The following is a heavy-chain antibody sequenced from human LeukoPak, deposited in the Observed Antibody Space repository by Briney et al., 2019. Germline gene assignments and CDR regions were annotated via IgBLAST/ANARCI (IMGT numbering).Heavy chain of an antibody. CDR1: GYTFTSYY. V-gene: IGHV1-46*01. CDR2: INPSGGST. Sequence: ASVKVSCKASGYTFTSYYMHWVRQAPGQGLEWMGIINPSGGSTGYAQKFQGRVTMTRDTSTSTVYMELSSLRSEDTGVYYCAGAEGRYSSVGYWGQGTLVTVSS. CDR3: AGAEGRYSSVGY. D-gene: IGHD6-19*01. J-gene: IGHJ4*02.